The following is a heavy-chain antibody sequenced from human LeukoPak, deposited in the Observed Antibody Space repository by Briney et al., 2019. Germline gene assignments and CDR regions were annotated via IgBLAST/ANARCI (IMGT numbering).Heavy chain of an antibody. D-gene: IGHD3-10*01. J-gene: IGHJ4*02. CDR1: GFTFSSYS. V-gene: IGHV3-21*01. CDR2: ISSSSSYI. Sequence: PGGSLRLSCAASGFTFSSYSMNWVRQAPGKGLEWVSSISSSSSYIYYADSVKGRFTISRDNAKNSLYLQMNSLRAEDTAVYYCARGPDCYGSGSSLYYFDYWGQGTLVTVSS. CDR3: ARGPDCYGSGSSLYYFDY.